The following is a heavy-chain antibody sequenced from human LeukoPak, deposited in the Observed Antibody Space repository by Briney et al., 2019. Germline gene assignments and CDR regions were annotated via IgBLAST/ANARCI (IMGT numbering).Heavy chain of an antibody. CDR3: ARDMGSGSLHY. D-gene: IGHD1-26*01. V-gene: IGHV1-3*01. Sequence: ASVKVSCKASGYTFTSYAMHWVRQAPGQRLEWMGWINAGNGKTKYSQKFQGRVTITRDTSASTAYMELSSLRSEDTAVYYCARDMGSGSLHYWGQGTLVTVSS. CDR1: GYTFTSYA. J-gene: IGHJ4*02. CDR2: INAGNGKT.